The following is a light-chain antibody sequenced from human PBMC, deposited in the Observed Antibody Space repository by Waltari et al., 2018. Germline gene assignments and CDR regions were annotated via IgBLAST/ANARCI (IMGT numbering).Light chain of an antibody. V-gene: IGLV7-46*01. CDR2: DTS. CDR1: TGAVTSGHY. CDR3: LLSYSGARV. J-gene: IGLJ3*02. Sequence: QAVVTQEPSLTVSPGGTVTLTCGSSTGAVTSGHYPYWFQQKPGQAPRTRIYDTSNTHSWTPARFSGSLLGGKAALTLSGAQPEDEAEYYCLLSYSGARVFGGGTKLTVL.